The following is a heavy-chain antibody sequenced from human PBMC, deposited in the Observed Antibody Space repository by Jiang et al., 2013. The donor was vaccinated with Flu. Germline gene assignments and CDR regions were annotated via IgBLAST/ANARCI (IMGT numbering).Heavy chain of an antibody. V-gene: IGHV4-39*01. CDR2: IYYSGST. D-gene: IGHD2-2*01. Sequence: LLKPSETLSLTCTVSGGSISSSTYYWGWIRQPPGKGLEWIGSIYYSGSTFSNPSLKSRVTISVDTSKNQFSLKLSSVTATDTAVYYCARLIPAAFRTFDFWGQGTLVTVSS. J-gene: IGHJ4*02. CDR3: ARLIPAAFRTFDF. CDR1: GGSISSSTYY.